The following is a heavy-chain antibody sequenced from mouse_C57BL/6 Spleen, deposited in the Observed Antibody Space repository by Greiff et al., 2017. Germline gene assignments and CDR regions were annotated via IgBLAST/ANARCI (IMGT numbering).Heavy chain of an antibody. CDR3: ARETSQTFDY. CDR2: IYTGDGDT. Sequence: VKLQQSGPELVKPGASVKISCKASGYAFSSSWMNWVRQRPGKGLEWVGRIYTGDGDTNYNGKFKGRATLTADKSSSNAYMQLSSLASDDCAVYFCARETSQTFDYWGQGTTLTVSS. J-gene: IGHJ2*01. CDR1: GYAFSSSW. V-gene: IGHV1-82*01.